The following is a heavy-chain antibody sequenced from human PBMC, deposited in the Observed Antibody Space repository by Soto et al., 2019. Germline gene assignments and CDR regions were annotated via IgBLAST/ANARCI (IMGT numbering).Heavy chain of an antibody. Sequence: GGSLRLSCAASGFTLSSYWMHWVRQAPGKGLMYVSRINADGSTTRYADSVRGRFTISRDNAKNTLYLQMNSLRAEDTAVYYCARGGGGDDYDYFDLWGQGTLVTVSS. J-gene: IGHJ4*02. CDR2: INADGSTT. V-gene: IGHV3-74*01. CDR3: ARGGGGDDYDYFDL. CDR1: GFTLSSYW. D-gene: IGHD4-17*01.